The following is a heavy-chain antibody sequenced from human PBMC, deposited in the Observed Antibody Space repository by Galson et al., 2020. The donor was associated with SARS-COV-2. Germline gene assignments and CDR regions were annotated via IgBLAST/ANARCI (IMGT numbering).Heavy chain of an antibody. J-gene: IGHJ6*02. Sequence: ETLSLTCAVYGGSFSGYYWSWIRQPPGKGLEWIGEINHSGSTNYNPSLKSRVTISVDTSKNQFSLKLSSVTAADTAVYYCARGRIAAAGTLGDYYYYGMDVWGQGTTVTVSS. D-gene: IGHD6-13*01. CDR3: ARGRIAAAGTLGDYYYYGMDV. CDR2: INHSGST. V-gene: IGHV4-34*01. CDR1: GGSFSGYY.